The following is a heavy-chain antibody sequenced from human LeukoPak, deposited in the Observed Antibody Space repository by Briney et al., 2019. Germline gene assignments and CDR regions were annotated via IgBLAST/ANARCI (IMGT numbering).Heavy chain of an antibody. Sequence: PGGSLRLSCAASGFTFNSYWMSWVRQAPGKGREGLANIDPDGSEKQYGDSMKGRFTTSRDNPKNTLYQQMNSLRAEHTAIYYGARIYYFGEKNWRYFDTWGQGTLVTVSS. J-gene: IGHJ4*02. CDR2: IDPDGSEK. CDR3: ARIYYFGEKNWRYFDT. D-gene: IGHD3-10*01. CDR1: GFTFNSYW. V-gene: IGHV3-7*01.